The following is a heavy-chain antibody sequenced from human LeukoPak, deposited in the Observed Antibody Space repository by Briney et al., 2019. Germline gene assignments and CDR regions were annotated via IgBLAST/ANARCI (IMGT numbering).Heavy chain of an antibody. D-gene: IGHD2-2*01. CDR2: INHSGST. CDR3: ARRLVVPAARGRFDP. V-gene: IGHV4-34*01. CDR1: GGSISSYY. Sequence: SETLSLTCTVSGGSISSYYWSWIRQPPGKGLEWIGEINHSGSTNYNPSLKSRVTISVDTSKNQFSLKLSSVTAADTAVYYCARRLVVPAARGRFDPWGQGTLVTVSS. J-gene: IGHJ5*02.